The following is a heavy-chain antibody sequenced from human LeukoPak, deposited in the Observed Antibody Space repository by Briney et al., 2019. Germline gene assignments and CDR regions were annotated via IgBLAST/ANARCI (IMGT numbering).Heavy chain of an antibody. CDR3: ARRTTYYYGSGTNRNWFDP. J-gene: IGHJ5*02. D-gene: IGHD3-10*01. Sequence: SETLSLTCAVYGGSFSGYYWSWIRQPPGKGLEWIGSIYYSGSTYYNPSLKSRVTISVDTSKNQFSLRLNSVTAADTAVYYCARRTTYYYGSGTNRNWFDPWGQGTLVTVSS. CDR2: IYYSGST. CDR1: GGSFSGYY. V-gene: IGHV4-34*01.